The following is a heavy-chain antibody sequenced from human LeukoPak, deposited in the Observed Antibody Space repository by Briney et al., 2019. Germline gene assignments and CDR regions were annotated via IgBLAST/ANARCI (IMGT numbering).Heavy chain of an antibody. CDR3: AHRGYSSSWLEFFDY. J-gene: IGHJ4*02. CDR2: IYWNDDK. D-gene: IGHD6-13*01. V-gene: IGHV2-5*01. Sequence: SGPTLLKPTPTLTLTCTFSGFSLRTSGVGVGWIRQPPGKALEWLALIYWNDDKRYSPSLKSRLTITKDTSKNQGVLTMTNMDPVDTATYYCAHRGYSSSWLEFFDYWGQGTLVTVSS. CDR1: GFSLRTSGVG.